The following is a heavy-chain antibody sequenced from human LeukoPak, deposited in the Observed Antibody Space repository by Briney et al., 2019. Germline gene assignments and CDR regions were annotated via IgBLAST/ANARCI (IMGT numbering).Heavy chain of an antibody. Sequence: ASVKVSCKASGYTFTIFDINWVRQAPGQGLEWVGWINPKTGDTVYAQNFQGRVTMTRDTSIGTTYMELNSLRSEDTAVYYCARDGGGLNDIHADYWGQGTLVTVSS. CDR3: ARDGGGLNDIHADY. J-gene: IGHJ4*02. CDR2: INPKTGDT. V-gene: IGHV1-8*01. CDR1: GYTFTIFD. D-gene: IGHD3-9*01.